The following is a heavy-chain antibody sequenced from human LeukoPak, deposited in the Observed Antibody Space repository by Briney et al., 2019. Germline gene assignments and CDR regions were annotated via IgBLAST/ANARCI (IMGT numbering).Heavy chain of an antibody. V-gene: IGHV3-21*01. Sequence: TGGSLRLSCAAPGFTLRTYWMRWVRRAPGEGREWVSSISSSSSYLYYADSVKGRFTISIDNAKNSLYLQMNSLRAEDTAVYYCARGDNYVILTGYLDYWGQGTLVTVSS. CDR2: ISSSSSYL. CDR3: ARGDNYVILTGYLDY. J-gene: IGHJ4*02. D-gene: IGHD3-9*01. CDR1: GFTLRTYW.